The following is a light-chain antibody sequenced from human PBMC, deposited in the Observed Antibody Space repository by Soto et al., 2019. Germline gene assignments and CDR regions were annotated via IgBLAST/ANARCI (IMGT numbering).Light chain of an antibody. J-gene: IGLJ2*01. V-gene: IGLV1-40*01. CDR1: RCNIGAGNY. CDR2: ANS. CDR3: QSHYSSLSGTKVV. Sequence: QSVLTQPPSVTGAPGQRVTISCTGSRCNIGAGNYVHWYRQVPGTAPKLLIYANSDRPSGVPDRISGSKSGTSASLAITGLQPEDEADYDCQSHYSSLSGTKVVFGGGTKLTVL.